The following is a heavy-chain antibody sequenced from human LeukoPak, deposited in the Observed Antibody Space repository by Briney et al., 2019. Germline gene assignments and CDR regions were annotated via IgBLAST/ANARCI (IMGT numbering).Heavy chain of an antibody. CDR3: ARARAKYGSDALDI. CDR1: GFTFSDYV. D-gene: IGHD3-10*01. CDR2: TSSDGSNN. J-gene: IGHJ3*02. V-gene: IGHV3-30*04. Sequence: GGSLRLSCVASGFTFSDYVMHWVRQAPGKGLEWAGLTSSDGSNNYNADSVKGRFTISRDNSKNTLYLQMNGLKIEDTAVYYCARARAKYGSDALDIWGQGTMVTVSS.